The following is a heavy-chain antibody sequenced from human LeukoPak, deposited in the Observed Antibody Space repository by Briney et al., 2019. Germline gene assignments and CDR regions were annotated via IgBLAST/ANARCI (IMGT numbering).Heavy chain of an antibody. D-gene: IGHD3-10*01. CDR3: ARGRSLWFGELWYYYYYMDV. V-gene: IGHV4-59*01. J-gene: IGHJ6*03. CDR2: IYYSGST. Sequence: SETLSPTCTVSGGSISSYYWSWIRQPPGKGLEWIGYIYYSGSTNYNPSLKSRVTISVDTSKNQFSLKLSSVTAADTAVYYCARGRSLWFGELWYYYYYMDVWGKGTTVTVSS. CDR1: GGSISSYY.